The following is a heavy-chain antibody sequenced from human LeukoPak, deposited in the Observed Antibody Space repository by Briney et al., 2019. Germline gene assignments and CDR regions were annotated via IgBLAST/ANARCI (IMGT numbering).Heavy chain of an antibody. D-gene: IGHD3-10*01. CDR2: IYTSGST. CDR3: ARTRTMVRGVIPSNWFDP. V-gene: IGHV4-4*07. CDR1: GGSISSYY. Sequence: SETLSLTCTVSGGSISSYYWSWIRQPAGKGLEWIGRIYTSGSTNYNPSLKSRVTMSVDTSKNQLSLKLSSVTAADTAVYYCARTRTMVRGVIPSNWFDPWGQGTLVTVSS. J-gene: IGHJ5*02.